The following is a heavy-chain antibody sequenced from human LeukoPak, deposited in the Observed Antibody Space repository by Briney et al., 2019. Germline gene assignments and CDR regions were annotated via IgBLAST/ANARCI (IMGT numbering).Heavy chain of an antibody. CDR1: GFTFSSYA. CDR3: AKDPSVVPAANWFDP. Sequence: GGSLRLSCAASGFTFSSYAMSWVRQAPGKGLEWVSAISGRGGSTYYADSVKGRFTISRDNSKNTLYLQMNSLRAEDTAVYYCAKDPSVVPAANWFDPWGQGTLVTVSS. J-gene: IGHJ5*02. CDR2: ISGRGGST. D-gene: IGHD2-2*01. V-gene: IGHV3-23*01.